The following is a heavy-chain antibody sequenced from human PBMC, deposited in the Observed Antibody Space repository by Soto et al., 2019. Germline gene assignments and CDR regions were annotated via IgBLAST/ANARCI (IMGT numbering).Heavy chain of an antibody. J-gene: IGHJ4*02. Sequence: SETLSLTCAVSGGSLGRFYWSWIRQTPGKGLEWIGEVSDSGSAKYNPSLNGRVTISVDRSKNEFSLELTSVTAADTAVYYCARLNVLRLIPFAVWGQGTLVTVSS. V-gene: IGHV4-34*01. CDR3: ARLNVLRLIPFAV. CDR1: GGSLGRFY. CDR2: VSDSGSA. D-gene: IGHD2-8*01.